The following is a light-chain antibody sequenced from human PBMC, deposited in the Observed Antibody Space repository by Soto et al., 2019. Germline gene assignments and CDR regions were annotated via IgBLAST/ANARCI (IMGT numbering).Light chain of an antibody. J-gene: IGKJ5*01. Sequence: EVFVTQSPGTLSLSPWERATLSWRASQSVSSSLAWYQQKTGQAPRLLISGASSRATGIPDRFSGSGSETDFTLTISRLEPEDFALYYCQQYGGSPITFGQGTRLEIK. CDR3: QQYGGSPIT. V-gene: IGKV3-20*01. CDR1: QSVSSS. CDR2: GAS.